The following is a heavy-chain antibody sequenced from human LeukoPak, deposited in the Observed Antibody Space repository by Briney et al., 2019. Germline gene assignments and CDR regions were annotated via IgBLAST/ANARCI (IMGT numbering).Heavy chain of an antibody. V-gene: IGHV1-46*01. CDR1: GYTFTSYY. CDR3: ARSPQYYYGSGSPYFDY. D-gene: IGHD3-10*01. CDR2: INPSGGST. Sequence: ASVKASCKASGYTFTSYYMHWVRQAPGQGLEWMGIINPSGGSTSYAQKFQGRVTMTRDTSTSTVYMELSSLRSEDTAVYYCARSPQYYYGSGSPYFDYWGQGTLVTVSS. J-gene: IGHJ4*02.